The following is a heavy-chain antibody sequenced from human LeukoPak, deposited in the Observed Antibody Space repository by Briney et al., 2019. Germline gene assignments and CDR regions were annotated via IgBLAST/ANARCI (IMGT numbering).Heavy chain of an antibody. J-gene: IGHJ4*02. CDR1: GFTFSSYA. D-gene: IGHD2-8*01. Sequence: GGSLRLSCAASGFTFSSYAMSWVRQAPGKGLEWVSAVSGSGGSTYYADSVKGRFTISRDNSKNTLYLQMNSVRPEDTAVYYCAKESTETGVPFDHWGQGTLVTGSS. CDR2: VSGSGGST. CDR3: AKESTETGVPFDH. V-gene: IGHV3-23*01.